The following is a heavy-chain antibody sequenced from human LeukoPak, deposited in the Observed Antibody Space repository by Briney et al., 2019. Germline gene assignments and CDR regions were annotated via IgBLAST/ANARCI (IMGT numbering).Heavy chain of an antibody. CDR1: GGSFSGYY. V-gene: IGHV4-34*01. D-gene: IGHD3-3*01. Sequence: KPSETLSLTCAVYGGSFSGYYWSWIRQPPGKGLEWIGEINHSGSTNYNPSLKSRVTISVDTSKNQFSLKLSSVTAADTAVYHCARGPRHDFWSGSRSYYFDYWGQGTLVTVSS. CDR3: ARGPRHDFWSGSRSYYFDY. J-gene: IGHJ4*02. CDR2: INHSGST.